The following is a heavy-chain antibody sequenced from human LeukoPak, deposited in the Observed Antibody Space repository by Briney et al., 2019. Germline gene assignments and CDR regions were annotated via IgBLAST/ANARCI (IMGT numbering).Heavy chain of an antibody. CDR2: INHSGST. CDR3: ARGGFYCGGDCYVDY. J-gene: IGHJ4*02. Sequence: SETLSLTCAVYGGSFSPYYWSWIRQPPGKGLEWIGEINHSGSTNYNPSLKSRITISVDTSKNQFSLRLSSVTAADTAVYYCARGGFYCGGDCYVDYWGQGTLVTVSS. CDR1: GGSFSPYY. D-gene: IGHD2-21*02. V-gene: IGHV4-34*01.